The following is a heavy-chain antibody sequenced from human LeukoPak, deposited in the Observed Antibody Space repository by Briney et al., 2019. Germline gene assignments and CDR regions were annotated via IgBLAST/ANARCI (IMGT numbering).Heavy chain of an antibody. J-gene: IGHJ1*01. Sequence: SETRSLTCAVYGGSFSGYYWSWIRQPPGKGLEGIGEINHSGSTNYNPSLKSRVTISVDTSNNQFSLKLSSATAADTAVYYCARRLRLVYFQPWGQGTLVTVSS. D-gene: IGHD6-6*01. V-gene: IGHV4-34*01. CDR1: GGSFSGYY. CDR2: INHSGST. CDR3: ARRLRLVYFQP.